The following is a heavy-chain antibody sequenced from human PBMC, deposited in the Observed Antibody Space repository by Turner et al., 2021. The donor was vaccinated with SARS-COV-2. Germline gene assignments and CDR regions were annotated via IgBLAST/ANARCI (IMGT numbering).Heavy chain of an antibody. CDR1: GGSNSSSSYY. D-gene: IGHD5-12*01. V-gene: IGHV4-39*02. J-gene: IGHJ6*02. CDR2: IYYSGST. Sequence: QLQLQESGPGLVKPSETLSLTCTVSGGSNSSSSYYWGWIRQPPGKGLEWIGSIYYSGSTYYNPSLKSRVTISVDTSKNQFSLKLSSVTAADTAVYYCATEMATISRYYYYGMDVWGQGTTVTVSS. CDR3: ATEMATISRYYYYGMDV.